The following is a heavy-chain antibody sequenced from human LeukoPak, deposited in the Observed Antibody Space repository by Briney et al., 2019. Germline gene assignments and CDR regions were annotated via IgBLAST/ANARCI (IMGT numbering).Heavy chain of an antibody. CDR1: GYSISSSSYY. CDR3: GTGTTDS. J-gene: IGHJ4*02. CDR2: IYYSGST. V-gene: IGHV4-39*01. D-gene: IGHD1-7*01. Sequence: SETLSLTCTVSGYSISSSSYYWGWIRQPPGKGLEWIGTIYYSGSTYYNPSLKSRVTISIDTSKNQFSLKLTSVTAADTAVYYCGTGTTDSWGQGTLVTVSS.